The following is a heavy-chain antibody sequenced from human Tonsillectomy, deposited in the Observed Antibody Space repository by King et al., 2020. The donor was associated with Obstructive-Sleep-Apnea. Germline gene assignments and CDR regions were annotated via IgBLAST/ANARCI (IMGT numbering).Heavy chain of an antibody. D-gene: IGHD3-10*01. CDR3: ARSYASGSLYNGYFDY. CDR1: AFTFSDYY. CDR2: ITNSGSRM. Sequence: VQLVESGGGLVKPGGSLRLSCAASAFTFSDYYMSWIRQAPGKGLEWVSYITNSGSRMYYADSVRGRFTISRDNAKNSLYLQMNSLRAEDTAVYYCARSYASGSLYNGYFDYWGQGTLVTVSS. V-gene: IGHV3-11*01. J-gene: IGHJ4*02.